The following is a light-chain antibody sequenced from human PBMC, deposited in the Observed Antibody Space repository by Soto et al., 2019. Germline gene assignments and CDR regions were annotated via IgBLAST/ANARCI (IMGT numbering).Light chain of an antibody. CDR1: QRVSSN. CDR2: GAS. V-gene: IGKV3-15*01. Sequence: EIVMTQSPATLSVSPGERATLSCRASQRVSSNLAWYQQKPGQAPRLLIYGASTRATDIPAKFSGSGSGTEFSITISSLQSEDFALYYCQQYNSWPLTFGGGTKVEIK. J-gene: IGKJ4*01. CDR3: QQYNSWPLT.